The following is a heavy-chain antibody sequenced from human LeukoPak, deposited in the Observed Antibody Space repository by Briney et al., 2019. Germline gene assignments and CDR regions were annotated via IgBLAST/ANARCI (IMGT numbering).Heavy chain of an antibody. D-gene: IGHD5-24*01. CDR2: INHSGST. V-gene: IGHV4-34*01. CDR1: GGSFSGYY. Sequence: SETLSLTCAVYGGSFSGYYWSWIRQPPGKGLEWIGEINHSGSTNYNPSLKSRVTISVDTSKNQFSLKLSSVTAADTAVYYCARRARWLQGMFDYWGQGTLVTVSS. J-gene: IGHJ4*02. CDR3: ARRARWLQGMFDY.